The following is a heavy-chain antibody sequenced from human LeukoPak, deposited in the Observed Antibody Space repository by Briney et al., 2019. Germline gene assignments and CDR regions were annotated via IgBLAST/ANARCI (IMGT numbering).Heavy chain of an antibody. CDR1: GGSISSYY. J-gene: IGHJ4*02. CDR3: ARGNRYYYDSSGYYLFDY. D-gene: IGHD3-22*01. CDR2: IYYSGST. V-gene: IGHV4-59*01. Sequence: SETLSLTCTVSGGSISSYYWSWIRQPPGKGLEWIGYIYYSGSTNYNPSLESRVTISVDTSKNQFSLKLSSVTAADTAVYYCARGNRYYYDSSGYYLFDYWGQGTLVTVSS.